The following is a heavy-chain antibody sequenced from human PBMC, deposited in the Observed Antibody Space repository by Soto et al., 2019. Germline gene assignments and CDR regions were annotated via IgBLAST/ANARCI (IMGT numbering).Heavy chain of an antibody. Sequence: PSETLSLTCTVSGGSISSGGYYWSWIRQHPGKGLEWIGYIYYSGSTYYNPSLKSRVTISVDTSKNQFSLKLSSVTAADTAVYYCARKGSTNYYYYGMDVWGQGTTVTVSS. D-gene: IGHD2-2*01. CDR2: IYYSGST. J-gene: IGHJ6*02. CDR1: GGSISSGGYY. CDR3: ARKGSTNYYYYGMDV. V-gene: IGHV4-31*03.